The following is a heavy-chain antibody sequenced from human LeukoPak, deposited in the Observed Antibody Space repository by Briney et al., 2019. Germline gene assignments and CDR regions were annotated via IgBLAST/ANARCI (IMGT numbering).Heavy chain of an antibody. CDR1: GFTFDDYA. V-gene: IGHV3-9*01. CDR2: ISWNSGSI. J-gene: IGHJ4*02. Sequence: GGSLRLSCAASGFTFDDYAMHWVRQAPGKGLEWVSGISWNSGSIGYADSVKGRFTISRDNAKNSLYLQMNSLRAEDTALYYCAKDIRPYVSGSYSYFDYWGQGTLVTVSS. CDR3: AKDIRPYVSGSYSYFDY. D-gene: IGHD3-10*01.